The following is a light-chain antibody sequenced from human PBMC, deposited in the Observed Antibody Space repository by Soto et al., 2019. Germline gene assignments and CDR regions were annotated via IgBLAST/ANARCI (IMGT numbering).Light chain of an antibody. Sequence: EIVLTQSPDTLSLSPGERAALSCRASQNVRDSFLAWYQQKPGQSPRLLIYGASTRATGIPARFSGSGSGTEFTLTISSLQSEDFAVYYCQQYNNWPQTFGQGTKVEIK. J-gene: IGKJ1*01. CDR1: QNVRDSF. CDR3: QQYNNWPQT. CDR2: GAS. V-gene: IGKV3-15*01.